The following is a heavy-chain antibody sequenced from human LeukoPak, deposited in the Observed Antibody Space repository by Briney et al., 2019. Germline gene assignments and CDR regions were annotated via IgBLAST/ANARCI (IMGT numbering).Heavy chain of an antibody. CDR1: GFSVSGNY. Sequence: RTGGSLRLSCAASGFSVSGNYMSWVRQPPGKGLEWVAIINEGGDTYYADSVKGRFSISRDNSKNTLFLQMNSLSAEDTAVYYCAKNPPHNDSGDNYYEGYFDYWGQGALVTVSS. J-gene: IGHJ4*02. D-gene: IGHD3-3*01. CDR2: INEGGDT. CDR3: AKNPPHNDSGDNYYEGYFDY. V-gene: IGHV3-66*01.